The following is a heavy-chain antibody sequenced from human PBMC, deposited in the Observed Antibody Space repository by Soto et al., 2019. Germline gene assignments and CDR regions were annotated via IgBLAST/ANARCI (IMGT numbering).Heavy chain of an antibody. CDR1: GDSVSSNSAA. V-gene: IGHV6-1*01. CDR2: TYYRSKWYN. CDR3: ARVPQWLADYYYYYGMDV. D-gene: IGHD6-19*01. Sequence: SQTLSLPCAISGDSVSSNSAAWNWIRQSPSRGLEWLGRTYYRSKWYNDYAVSVKSRITINPDTSKNQFSLQLNSVTPEDTAVYYCARVPQWLADYYYYYGMDVWGQGTTVTVSS. J-gene: IGHJ6*02.